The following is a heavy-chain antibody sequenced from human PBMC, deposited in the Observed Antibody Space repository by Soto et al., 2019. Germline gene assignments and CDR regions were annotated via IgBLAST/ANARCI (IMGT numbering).Heavy chain of an antibody. Sequence: QVQLVQSGAEVKKPGSSVKVSCKASGGTFSSYAISWVRQAPGQGLEWMGGIIPISGTANYAQKFQGRVTITTDESTSTAYMELSSLRSADTAVYYCARSQGSSTSLEIYYYYYYGMDFWGQGTTVTVSS. CDR3: ARSQGSSTSLEIYYYYYYGMDF. V-gene: IGHV1-69*01. D-gene: IGHD2-2*01. J-gene: IGHJ6*02. CDR1: GGTFSSYA. CDR2: IIPISGTA.